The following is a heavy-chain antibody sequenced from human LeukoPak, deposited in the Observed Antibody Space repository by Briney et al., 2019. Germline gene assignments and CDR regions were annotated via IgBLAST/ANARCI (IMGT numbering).Heavy chain of an antibody. J-gene: IGHJ3*02. D-gene: IGHD3-10*01. CDR3: VRDKRFPDDVFDI. CDR2: ISASDGRT. Sequence: GGSLRLSCAASGFTFSSYAMSWARQARGKGLEWASAISASDGRTYYADSVRGRFTISRDDFKNTLYVQMNSLRAEDTAVYYCVRDKRFPDDVFDIWGQGTMVTVSS. CDR1: GFTFSSYA. V-gene: IGHV3-23*01.